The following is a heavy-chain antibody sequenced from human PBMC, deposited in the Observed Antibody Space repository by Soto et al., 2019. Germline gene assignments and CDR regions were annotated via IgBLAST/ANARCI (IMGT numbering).Heavy chain of an antibody. CDR3: ARDNTYYDILTGYPLDY. CDR1: GYSFTIYA. CDR2: INAGNGQT. Sequence: GASVKVSCKASGYSFTIYAIHWVRQAPGQRLEWMGWINAGNGQTKYSQKFQGRVTITRDTSASTAYMELRSLRSDDTAVYYCARDNTYYDILTGYPLDYWGQGTLVTVSS. D-gene: IGHD3-9*01. J-gene: IGHJ4*02. V-gene: IGHV1-3*01.